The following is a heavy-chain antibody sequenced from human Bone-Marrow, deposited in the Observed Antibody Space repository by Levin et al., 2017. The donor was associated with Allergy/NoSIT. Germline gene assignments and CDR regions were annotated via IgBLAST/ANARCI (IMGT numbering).Heavy chain of an antibody. D-gene: IGHD3-9*01. CDR1: GFTFSSYG. Sequence: GESLKISCAASGFTFSSYGMHWVRQAPGKGLEWVAVIWYDGSNKYYADSVKGRFTISRDNSKNTLYLQMNSLRAEDTAVYYCARVLKLRYFDWLPYYYGMDVWGQGTTVTVSS. CDR2: IWYDGSNK. V-gene: IGHV3-33*01. J-gene: IGHJ6*02. CDR3: ARVLKLRYFDWLPYYYGMDV.